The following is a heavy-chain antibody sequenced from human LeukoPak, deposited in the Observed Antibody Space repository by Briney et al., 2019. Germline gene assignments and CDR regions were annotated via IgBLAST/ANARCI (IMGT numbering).Heavy chain of an antibody. D-gene: IGHD3/OR15-3a*01. Sequence: SATLSLTCTVSGDSIISNIYGWDWVRLPPGKGLEWIGATFYTGRTFYNPSLKSRVTISVDTSKNQFSLDLNSATAADTADYYCARRRHNFDFYNVWGQGTRVLVSS. CDR3: ARRRHNFDFYNV. V-gene: IGHV4-39*01. CDR1: GDSIISNIYG. CDR2: TFYTGRT. J-gene: IGHJ3*01.